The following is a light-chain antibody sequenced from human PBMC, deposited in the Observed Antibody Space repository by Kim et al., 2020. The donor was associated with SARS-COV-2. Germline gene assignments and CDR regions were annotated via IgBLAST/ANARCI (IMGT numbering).Light chain of an antibody. Sequence: SASVGDRVTTTCRASQSISRWLAWYPQKPGKAPKLLIYDASSLESGVPSRFSGSGSGTEFTLTINSLQPDDFATYYCQQYDNYGTFGQGTKVDIK. CDR3: QQYDNYGT. V-gene: IGKV1-5*01. CDR2: DAS. CDR1: QSISRW. J-gene: IGKJ1*01.